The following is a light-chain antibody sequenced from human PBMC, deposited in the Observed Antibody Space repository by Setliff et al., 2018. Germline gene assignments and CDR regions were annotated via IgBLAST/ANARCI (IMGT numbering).Light chain of an antibody. CDR2: DVS. CDR3: SSYTSSSTRV. Sequence: PASVSGSPGQSITISCTGSSTDVGRYIFVSWYQQHPGKAPRLMIFDVSNRPSGVSNRFSGSKSGSTASLTISGLQPEDEADYYCSSYTSSSTRVFGTGTKVTVL. V-gene: IGLV2-14*03. CDR1: STDVGRYIF. J-gene: IGLJ1*01.